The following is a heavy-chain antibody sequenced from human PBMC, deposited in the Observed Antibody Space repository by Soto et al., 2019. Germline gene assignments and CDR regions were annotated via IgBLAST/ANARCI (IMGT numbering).Heavy chain of an antibody. D-gene: IGHD1-1*01. CDR2: IVVGSGNT. CDR3: AAENWYEDYYYYGMDV. J-gene: IGHJ6*02. Sequence: ASVKVSCKASGFTCTSSAMLGVRQARGQRLEWIGWIVVGSGNTNYAQKFQERVTITRDMSTSTAYMELSSLRSEDTAVYYCAAENWYEDYYYYGMDVWGQGTTVTVSS. V-gene: IGHV1-58*02. CDR1: GFTCTSSA.